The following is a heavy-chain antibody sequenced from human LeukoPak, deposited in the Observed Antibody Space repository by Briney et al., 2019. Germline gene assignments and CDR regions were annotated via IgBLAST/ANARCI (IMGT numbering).Heavy chain of an antibody. J-gene: IGHJ6*03. CDR3: ARVGFSGTRKYYYYYYYMDV. CDR1: GFTFDDYG. CDR2: INWNGGST. V-gene: IGHV3-20*04. Sequence: GGSLRLSCAASGFTFDDYGMSWVRQAPGEGLEWVSGINWNGGSTGYADSVKGRFTISRDNAKNSLYLQMNSLRAEDTALYYCARVGFSGTRKYYYYYYYMDVWGKGTTVTVSS.